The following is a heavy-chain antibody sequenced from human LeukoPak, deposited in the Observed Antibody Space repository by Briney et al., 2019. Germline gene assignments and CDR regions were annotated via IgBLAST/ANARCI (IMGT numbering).Heavy chain of an antibody. CDR2: IFYSGST. CDR3: GRGGRGHYYATEV. D-gene: IGHD5-24*01. V-gene: IGHV4-59*01. CDR1: GGSIRPYY. Sequence: SETLSLTCTVSGGSIRPYYWSWIRQPPGKGLEWIGYIFYSGSTNYNPSLKSRVTISLDTSKNQFSLKLTSVTAADTAAYYCGRGGRGHYYATEVWGQGATVTVSS. J-gene: IGHJ6*02.